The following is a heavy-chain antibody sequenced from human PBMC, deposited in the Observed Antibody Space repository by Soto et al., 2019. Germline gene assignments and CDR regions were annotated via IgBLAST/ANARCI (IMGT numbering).Heavy chain of an antibody. CDR1: GLSITDSEMG. Sequence: QVTLKESGPVLVKPRETLTLRCTVSGLSITDSEMGVSWIRQPPGQPLEWLAHIDSSGEKSYRTFLKSRLAISKDTAKSQIVLTMTNMDPADTATYYCARRHLAVAVSPWFDPWGQGIPVPVSS. J-gene: IGHJ5*02. CDR2: IDSSGEK. D-gene: IGHD6-19*01. V-gene: IGHV2-26*01. CDR3: ARRHLAVAVSPWFDP.